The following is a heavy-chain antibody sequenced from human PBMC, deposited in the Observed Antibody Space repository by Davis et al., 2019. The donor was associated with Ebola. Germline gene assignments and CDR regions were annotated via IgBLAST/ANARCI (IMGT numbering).Heavy chain of an antibody. V-gene: IGHV1-58*02. CDR1: GFTFSGSA. CDR3: AASAGTVGKFDY. J-gene: IGHJ4*01. D-gene: IGHD1-14*01. Sequence: AASVKVSCKASGFTFSGSAMQWLRQARGQGLEWMGWIVLGSGNTNYAQKFQGRVTITRDMSTSTSYLDRSNLRSEDTAVYYCAASAGTVGKFDYWGQGALVTVSS. CDR2: IVLGSGNT.